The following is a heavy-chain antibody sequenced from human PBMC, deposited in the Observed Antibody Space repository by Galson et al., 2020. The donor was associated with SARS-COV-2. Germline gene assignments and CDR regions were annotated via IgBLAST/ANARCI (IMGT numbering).Heavy chain of an antibody. D-gene: IGHD4-4*01. V-gene: IGHV4-59*01. J-gene: IGHJ6*02. CDR1: GGSISNYF. CDR3: ARGNQQYSRGGLDV. CDR2: INYSGST. Sequence: SETLSLTCTVSGGSISNYFWSWLRQPPGKGLEWIGYINYSGSTNYSPSLKSRVTISVDTSNNQLSLELSSVTAADTAIYYCARGNQQYSRGGLDVWGQGTTVTVSS.